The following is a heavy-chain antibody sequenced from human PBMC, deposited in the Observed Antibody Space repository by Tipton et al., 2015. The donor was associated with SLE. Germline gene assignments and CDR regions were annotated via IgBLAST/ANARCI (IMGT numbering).Heavy chain of an antibody. CDR1: GFTFSSYA. J-gene: IGHJ6*02. CDR2: ISYDGSNK. Sequence: SLRLSCAASGFTFSSYAMHWVRQAPGKGLEWVAVISYDGSNKYYADSVKGRFTISRDNSKNTLYLQMNSLRAEDTAVYYCAGEEQQLRGGMDVWGQGTTVTVSS. CDR3: AGEEQQLRGGMDV. V-gene: IGHV3-30*04. D-gene: IGHD6-13*01.